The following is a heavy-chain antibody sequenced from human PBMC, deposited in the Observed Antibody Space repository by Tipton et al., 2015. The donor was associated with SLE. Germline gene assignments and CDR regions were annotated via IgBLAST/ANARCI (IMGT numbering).Heavy chain of an antibody. Sequence: RSLRLSCTASGFTFGDYAMHWVRQVPGKGLEWVSGINWNSNIFGYADSVKGRFTVSRDNAKNSLYLHMNSLRTDDTAFYYCAKPRGQGHFYDTSGNVGGAFDFWGQGTMVTVSS. J-gene: IGHJ3*01. D-gene: IGHD3-22*01. V-gene: IGHV3-9*01. CDR2: INWNSNIF. CDR3: AKPRGQGHFYDTSGNVGGAFDF. CDR1: GFTFGDYA.